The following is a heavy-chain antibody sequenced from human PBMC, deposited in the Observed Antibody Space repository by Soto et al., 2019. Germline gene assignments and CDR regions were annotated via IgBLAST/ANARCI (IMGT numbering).Heavy chain of an antibody. D-gene: IGHD5-12*01. J-gene: IGHJ4*02. CDR2: IYYSGST. CDR3: AGWLFGRGYGYFDY. CDR1: GGSISSSSYY. Sequence: QLQLQESGPGLVKPSETLSLTCTVSGGSISSSSYYWGWIRQPPGKGLEWIGSIYYSGSTYYNPSLKIRVTISVDPSKNQFSLKLGSVTAADTAVYYCAGWLFGRGYGYFDYWGQGTLVTVSS. V-gene: IGHV4-39*01.